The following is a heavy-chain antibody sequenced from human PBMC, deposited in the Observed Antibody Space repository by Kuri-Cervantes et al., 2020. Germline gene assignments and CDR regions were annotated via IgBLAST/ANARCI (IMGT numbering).Heavy chain of an antibody. V-gene: IGHV3-7*01. D-gene: IGHD3-10*01. Sequence: GGSLRLSCVASGSIFSDSYMSWVRQAPGKGLEWVANIKQDGSEKYYVDSVKGRFTISRDNAKNSLYLQMNSLRAEDTAVYYCACPAYGSWPVWGQGTTVTVSS. CDR1: GSIFSDSY. CDR3: ACPAYGSWPV. J-gene: IGHJ6*02. CDR2: IKQDGSEK.